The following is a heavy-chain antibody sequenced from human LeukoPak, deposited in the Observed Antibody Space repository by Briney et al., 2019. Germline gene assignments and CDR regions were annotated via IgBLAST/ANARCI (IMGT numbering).Heavy chain of an antibody. J-gene: IGHJ4*02. Sequence: SETLSLTCTVSSYSISSGFYWGWIRQPPGKGLEWIGSIHHSGSTNYNPSLKSRVTISVDTSKNQFSLKLSSVTAADTAVYYCARDAGNYYFDYWGQGTLVTVSS. V-gene: IGHV4-38-2*02. CDR1: SYSISSGFY. CDR2: IHHSGST. CDR3: ARDAGNYYFDY. D-gene: IGHD3-10*01.